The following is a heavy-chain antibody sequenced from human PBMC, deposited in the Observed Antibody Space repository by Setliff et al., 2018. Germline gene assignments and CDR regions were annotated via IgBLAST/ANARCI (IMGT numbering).Heavy chain of an antibody. CDR3: VRNPLGPEASTPGGY. J-gene: IGHJ4*02. V-gene: IGHV1-8*01. Sequence: ASVKVSCKASGYSFISYDINWVRQAPGQGLEWMGWMNPERDNTGYAQKFQGRVTMTGHASINTACMELTSLTSEDTAVYYCVRNPLGPEASTPGGYWGQGTLVTVSS. CDR1: GYSFISYD. CDR2: MNPERDNT. D-gene: IGHD3-16*01.